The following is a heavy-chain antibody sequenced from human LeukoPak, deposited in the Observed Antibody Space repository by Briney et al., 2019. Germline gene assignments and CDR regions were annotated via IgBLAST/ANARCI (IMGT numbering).Heavy chain of an antibody. CDR1: ESTFSNYW. Sequence: PGGSLRLSCTDSESTFSNYWMSWVRQAPGKGLEWVSCIFSRSESIFYADSVKGRFTISRDNAKNSLYLQMDSLRAEDTAVYYCARDFLHSSTSRPFDYWGQGTLVTVSS. CDR2: IFSRSESI. V-gene: IGHV3-21*01. J-gene: IGHJ4*02. D-gene: IGHD2-2*01. CDR3: ARDFLHSSTSRPFDY.